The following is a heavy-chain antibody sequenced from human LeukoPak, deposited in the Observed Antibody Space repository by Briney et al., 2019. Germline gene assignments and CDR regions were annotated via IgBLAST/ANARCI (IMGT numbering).Heavy chain of an antibody. D-gene: IGHD2-15*01. V-gene: IGHV3-23*01. CDR1: GFTFSNYV. Sequence: GGSLRLSCAASGFTFSNYVMRWVRQAPGKGLERVSDIGGSGGATDYADSVKGLFTISRDNSKNTLYLQMNSLRVEDTAVYYCAKQVGYCSSGTCYFDYWGQGTLVAVSP. CDR2: IGGSGGAT. J-gene: IGHJ4*02. CDR3: AKQVGYCSSGTCYFDY.